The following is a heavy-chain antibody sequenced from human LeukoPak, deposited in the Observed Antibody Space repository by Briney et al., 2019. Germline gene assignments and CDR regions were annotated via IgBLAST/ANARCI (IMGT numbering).Heavy chain of an antibody. V-gene: IGHV4-34*01. CDR1: GGSFSGYY. Sequence: SETLSLTCAVYGGSFSGYYWSWIRQPPGKGLEWIGEINHSGSTNYNPSLKSRVTISVDTSKNQFSLKLSSVTAADTAVYYCASSGSGWLQYYFDYWGQGTLVTVSS. D-gene: IGHD6-19*01. J-gene: IGHJ4*02. CDR2: INHSGST. CDR3: ASSGSGWLQYYFDY.